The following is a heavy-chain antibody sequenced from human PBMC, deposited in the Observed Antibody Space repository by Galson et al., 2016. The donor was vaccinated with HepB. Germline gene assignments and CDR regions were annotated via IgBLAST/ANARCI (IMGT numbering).Heavy chain of an antibody. D-gene: IGHD2-15*01. CDR2: IYSGGGT. J-gene: IGHJ4*02. Sequence: SLRLSCAASGFTVSSNYMSWVRQAPGKGLEWVSVIYSGGGTYYADSVKGRFTISRDNSKNTLYLQMNSLRAEVTAVYYCARDLPLLGWGQGTLVTGSS. CDR3: ARDLPLLG. CDR1: GFTVSSNY. V-gene: IGHV3-53*01.